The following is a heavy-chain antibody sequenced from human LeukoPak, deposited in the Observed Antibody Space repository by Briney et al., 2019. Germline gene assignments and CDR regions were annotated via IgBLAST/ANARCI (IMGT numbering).Heavy chain of an antibody. CDR1: GYTFTSYD. J-gene: IGHJ5*02. CDR3: AREYDNWNDVPWFDP. V-gene: IGHV1-8*03. Sequence: GASVKVSCKASGYTFTSYDINWVRQATGQGLEWMGWMNPNSGDTVYAQKFQGRVTITKNTSISTAYMELSSLRSEDTAVYYCAREYDNWNDVPWFDPWGQGTLVTVSS. D-gene: IGHD1-1*01. CDR2: MNPNSGDT.